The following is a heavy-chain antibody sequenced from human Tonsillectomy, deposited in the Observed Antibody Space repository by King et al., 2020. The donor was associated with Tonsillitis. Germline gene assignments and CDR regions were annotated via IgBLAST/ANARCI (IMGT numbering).Heavy chain of an antibody. CDR3: ARSVGGTTVTTEDY. CDR1: GGSISSYY. V-gene: IGHV4-59*01. J-gene: IGHJ4*02. Sequence: QLPESGPGLVKPSETLSLTCTVSGGSISSYYWSWIRQPPGKGLEWIGYIYYSGSTNYNPSLKSRVTISVDTSKNQFSLKLSSVTAADTAVYYCARSVGGTTVTTEDYWGQGTLVTVSS. CDR2: IYYSGST. D-gene: IGHD4-17*01.